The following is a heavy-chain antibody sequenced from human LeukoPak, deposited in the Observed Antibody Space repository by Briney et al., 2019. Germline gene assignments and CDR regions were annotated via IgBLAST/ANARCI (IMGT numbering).Heavy chain of an antibody. V-gene: IGHV4-31*03. CDR1: GGSISSGGYY. CDR3: ARSHCSSTSCYESSIAAAGSYFDY. Sequence: SGTLSLTCTVSGGSISSGGYYWSWIRQHPGKGLEWIGYIYYSGSTYYNPSLKSRVTISVDTSKNQFSLKLSSVTAADTAVYYCARSHCSSTSCYESSIAAAGSYFDYWGQGTLVTVSS. J-gene: IGHJ4*02. D-gene: IGHD2-2*01. CDR2: IYYSGST.